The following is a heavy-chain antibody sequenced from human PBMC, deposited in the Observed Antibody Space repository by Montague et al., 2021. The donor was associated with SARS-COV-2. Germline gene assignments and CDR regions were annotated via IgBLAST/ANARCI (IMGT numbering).Heavy chain of an antibody. J-gene: IGHJ6*02. CDR1: GFTFTDYF. CDR3: ARDIHTSSREGVDV. D-gene: IGHD6-13*01. CDR2: ISASGTDI. Sequence: SRRLSCAASGFTFTDYFMFWSRQAPGKGLEWISYISASGTDIYYADSMKGRFTISRDNAKNSLYLQMNSLRAEDTALYYCARDIHTSSREGVDVWGQGTTVTVSS. V-gene: IGHV3-11*01.